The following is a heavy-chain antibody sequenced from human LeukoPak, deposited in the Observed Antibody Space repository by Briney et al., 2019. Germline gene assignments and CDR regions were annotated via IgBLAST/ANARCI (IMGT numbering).Heavy chain of an antibody. CDR1: GGSFSGYY. V-gene: IGHV4-34*01. CDR3: ARLRGGYSSSWYDPII. D-gene: IGHD6-13*01. J-gene: IGHJ3*02. CDR2: INHSGST. Sequence: SETLSLTCAVYGGSFSGYYWSWIRQPPGKGLEWIGEINHSGSTNYNPSLKSRVTISVDTSKNQFSLKLSSVTAADTAVYYCARLRGGYSSSWYDPIIWGQGTMVTVSS.